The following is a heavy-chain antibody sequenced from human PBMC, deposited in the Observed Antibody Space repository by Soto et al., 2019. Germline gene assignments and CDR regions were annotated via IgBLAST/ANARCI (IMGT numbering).Heavy chain of an antibody. V-gene: IGHV1-69*01. CDR3: ASMYDSSVYYYR. Sequence: QVQLVQSGAEVKKPGSSVKVSCKASGGTFSSYAISWVRQAPGQGLEWMGGIIPIFGTANYAQKFQGRVTITADESTSTAYMELSSLRFEYKAVYYCASMYDSSVYYYRWGQGTLVTVSS. D-gene: IGHD3-22*01. CDR1: GGTFSSYA. CDR2: IIPIFGTA. J-gene: IGHJ4*02.